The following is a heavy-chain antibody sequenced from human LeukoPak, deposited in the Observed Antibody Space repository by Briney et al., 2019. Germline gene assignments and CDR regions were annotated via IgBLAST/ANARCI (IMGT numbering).Heavy chain of an antibody. CDR1: GGSFRGYY. CDR2: VIHSGAT. Sequence: SETLSLTCTVYGGSFRGYYWTWIRQSPGKGLQWIGEVIHSGATNYNPSLTSRLIISVDTSRNQFSLKLSSVTAADTAVYYCARGYDSGGYYAYFDYWGQGALVTVSS. CDR3: ARGYDSGGYYAYFDY. D-gene: IGHD3-22*01. J-gene: IGHJ4*02. V-gene: IGHV4-34*12.